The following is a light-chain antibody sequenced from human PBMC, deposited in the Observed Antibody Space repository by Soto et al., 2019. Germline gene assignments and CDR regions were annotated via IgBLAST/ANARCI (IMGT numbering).Light chain of an antibody. V-gene: IGKV3-20*01. Sequence: EIVLTQSPGTLSLSPGERAALSCRASRTVSANYLAWYQQKPGQAPRLLIYGVSSRAAGVPDRFSASGSGTDFTLTISRREPEDFAVYYCQQSDSSPLLTFGGGSRVEIK. J-gene: IGKJ4*01. CDR3: QQSDSSPLLT. CDR1: RTVSANY. CDR2: GVS.